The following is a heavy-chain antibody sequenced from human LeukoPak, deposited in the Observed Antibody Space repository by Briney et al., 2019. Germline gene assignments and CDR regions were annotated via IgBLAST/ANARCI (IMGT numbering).Heavy chain of an antibody. D-gene: IGHD3-9*01. CDR1: GFTFSSYW. J-gene: IGHJ4*02. CDR3: AKDGSGYFDWLPNPYY. V-gene: IGHV3-30*02. Sequence: GGSLRLSCAASGFTFSSYWMHWVRQAPGKGLEWVAFIRYDGSNKYYADSVKGRFTTSRDNSKNTLYLQMNSLRAEDTAVYYCAKDGSGYFDWLPNPYYWGQGTLVTVSS. CDR2: IRYDGSNK.